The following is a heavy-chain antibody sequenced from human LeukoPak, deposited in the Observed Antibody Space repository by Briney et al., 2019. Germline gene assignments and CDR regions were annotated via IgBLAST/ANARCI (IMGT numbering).Heavy chain of an antibody. D-gene: IGHD5-12*01. J-gene: IGHJ4*02. V-gene: IGHV3-23*01. CDR1: GFTFSSYA. CDR3: AKYSGYVNIDY. CDR2: ISDSGGST. Sequence: GGSLRLSCAASGFTFSSYAMSWVRQAPGKGLEWVSGISDSGGSTSYADSVKGRFTISRDNSKNTLHLQMNSLRAEDTAVYYCAKYSGYVNIDYWGQGTLVTVSS.